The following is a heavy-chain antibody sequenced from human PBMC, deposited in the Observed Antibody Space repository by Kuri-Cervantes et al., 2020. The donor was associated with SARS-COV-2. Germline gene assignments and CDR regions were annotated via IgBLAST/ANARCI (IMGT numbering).Heavy chain of an antibody. D-gene: IGHD2-8*02. CDR2: ISSSSSYI. CDR3: ATDRFCPGGVCRLHGFHS. V-gene: IGHV3-21*01. J-gene: IGHJ5*01. Sequence: GGSLRLSCAASGFTFSNSDMNWVRQAPGKGLEWVSSISSSSSYIYYADSVKGRFTISRDNARNSLYLQMTGLRVEDTAVYYCATDRFCPGGVCRLHGFHSWGQGTLVTVSS. CDR1: GFTFSNSD.